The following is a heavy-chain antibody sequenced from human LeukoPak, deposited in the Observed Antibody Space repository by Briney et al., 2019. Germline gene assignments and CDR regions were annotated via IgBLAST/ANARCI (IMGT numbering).Heavy chain of an antibody. Sequence: GGSLRLSCAASGFTFSSYAMSWVRLPPGKGLQWVSSLSTSGGNTYYADSVRGRFTISRDNSQNTLYLQMDSLRAEDTAVYYCAKRSGASTYYFDSWGQGALLSVSS. CDR3: AKRSGASTYYFDS. J-gene: IGHJ4*02. D-gene: IGHD6-19*01. CDR2: LSTSGGNT. V-gene: IGHV3-23*01. CDR1: GFTFSSYA.